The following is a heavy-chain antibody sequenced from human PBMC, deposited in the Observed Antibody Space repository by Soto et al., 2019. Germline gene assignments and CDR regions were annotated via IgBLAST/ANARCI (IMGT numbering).Heavy chain of an antibody. Sequence: QVQLQESGPGLVKPSQTLSLTCTVSGGSISSGGYYWSLIRQHPGKGLEWIGYSYYSGSTYYNPSLKSRVTISVDTSKNQFSLKLSSVTAADTAVYYCARDAVTMIVVGVEYYYGMDVWGQGTTVTVSS. J-gene: IGHJ6*02. D-gene: IGHD3-22*01. CDR1: GGSISSGGYY. V-gene: IGHV4-31*03. CDR3: ARDAVTMIVVGVEYYYGMDV. CDR2: SYYSGST.